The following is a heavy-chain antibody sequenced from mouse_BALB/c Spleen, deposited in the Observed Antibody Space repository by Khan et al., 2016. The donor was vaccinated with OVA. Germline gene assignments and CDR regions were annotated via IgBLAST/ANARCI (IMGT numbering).Heavy chain of an antibody. Sequence: QVQLQQSGPELVKPGASVRMSCNASGYTFTDFLISWVKQRAGQGLEWIGVIYPGSGTTYYNEKFKGKATLTSDRSSNTAYMGLSSLTSAYSAVYFCARAGYGGFAYWGQGTLVTVSA. V-gene: IGHV1-81*01. CDR2: IYPGSGTT. J-gene: IGHJ3*01. CDR3: ARAGYGGFAY. D-gene: IGHD3-2*02. CDR1: GYTFTDFL.